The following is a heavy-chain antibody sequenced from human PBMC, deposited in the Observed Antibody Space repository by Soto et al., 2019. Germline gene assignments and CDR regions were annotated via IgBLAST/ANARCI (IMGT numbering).Heavy chain of an antibody. D-gene: IGHD4-17*01. J-gene: IGHJ4*02. CDR2: INAGNGNT. CDR1: GYIFTSYA. CDR3: AKTGKYGRLFDY. V-gene: IGHV1-3*01. Sequence: GASVKVSCKAFGYIFTSYAMHWVRQAPGQRLEWMGWINAGNGNTKYSQKFQGRVTITRDTSASTAYMELSSLRSEDTAVYYCAKTGKYGRLFDYWGQGTLVTVPS.